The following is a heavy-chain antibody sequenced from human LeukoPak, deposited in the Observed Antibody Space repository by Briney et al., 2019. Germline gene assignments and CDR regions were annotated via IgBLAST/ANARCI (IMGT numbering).Heavy chain of an antibody. V-gene: IGHV3-7*01. D-gene: IGHD2-2*01. CDR3: ARVLPVASSDY. J-gene: IGHJ4*02. CDR1: GFTFSTYW. CDR2: IKQDGSDK. Sequence: HPGGSLRLSCAASGFTFSTYWMSWVRQAPGKGLEWVANIKQDGSDKFYVDSVKGRFTISRDNAKNSMYLQMNSLRAEDTAVYYCARVLPVASSDYWGQGTLVTVSS.